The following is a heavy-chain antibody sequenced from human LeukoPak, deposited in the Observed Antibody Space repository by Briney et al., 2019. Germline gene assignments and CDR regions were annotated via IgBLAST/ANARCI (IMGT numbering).Heavy chain of an antibody. V-gene: IGHV3-30*04. Sequence: PGRSLRLSCAASGFTFSTYAMHWVRQAPGKGLEWVAVISYDGSSKYYADSVKGRFTISRDNSKNSLYLQMNSLRTEDTALYYCAKNGGSWYIEAYYYYYMDVWGKGTTVTVSS. J-gene: IGHJ6*03. CDR3: AKNGGSWYIEAYYYYYMDV. D-gene: IGHD6-13*01. CDR2: ISYDGSSK. CDR1: GFTFSTYA.